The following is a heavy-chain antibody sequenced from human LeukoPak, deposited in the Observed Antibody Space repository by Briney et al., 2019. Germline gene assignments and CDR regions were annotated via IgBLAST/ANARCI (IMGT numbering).Heavy chain of an antibody. CDR2: ISYDGSNE. CDR3: ARDSSGSYNWFDP. J-gene: IGHJ5*02. CDR1: GFSFSSYA. D-gene: IGHD6-19*01. Sequence: GRSLRLSCAASGFSFSSYAMHWVRQVPGKGLEWVAVISYDGSNEYYPDSVKGRFTISRDNSKNTLYLQMNSLRAEDTAVYYCARDSSGSYNWFDPWGQGTLVTVSS. V-gene: IGHV3-30*04.